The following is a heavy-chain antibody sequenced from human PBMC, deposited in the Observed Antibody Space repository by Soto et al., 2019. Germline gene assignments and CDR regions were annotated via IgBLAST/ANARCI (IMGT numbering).Heavy chain of an antibody. J-gene: IGHJ6*02. CDR1: GGSISSYY. V-gene: IGHV4-59*01. D-gene: IGHD6-13*01. Sequence: PSETLSLTCTVSGGSISSYYWSWTRQPPGKGLEWIGYIYYSGSTNYNPSLKSRVTISVDTSKNQFSLKLSSVTAADTAVYYCARDSLAAAGDYGMDVWGQGTTVTVSS. CDR3: ARDSLAAAGDYGMDV. CDR2: IYYSGST.